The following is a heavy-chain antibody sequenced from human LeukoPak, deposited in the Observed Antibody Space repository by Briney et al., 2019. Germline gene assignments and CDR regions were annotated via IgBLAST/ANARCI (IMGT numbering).Heavy chain of an antibody. CDR3: ARVSLMVRGVIWWFDP. D-gene: IGHD3-10*01. Sequence: ASVKVSCKASGYTFTSYYMHWVRQAPGQGLEWMGIINPSGGSTSYAQKFQGRVTMTRDTSTSTVYMELSSLRSEDTAVYYCARVSLMVRGVIWWFDPWGQGTLVTVSS. J-gene: IGHJ5*02. V-gene: IGHV1-46*01. CDR1: GYTFTSYY. CDR2: INPSGGST.